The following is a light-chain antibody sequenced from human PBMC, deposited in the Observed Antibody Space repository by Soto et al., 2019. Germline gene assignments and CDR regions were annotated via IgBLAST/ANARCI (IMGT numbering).Light chain of an antibody. J-gene: IGLJ3*02. CDR2: EVN. Sequence: QSALTQPASVSGSPGQSITISCTGTSSDIGGYNYVSWYQQHPGKVPKLIISEVNNRPSGVSNRFSGSKSGNTASLTISGLQAEDEADYYCSSYTSSSTWVFGGGTKLTVL. V-gene: IGLV2-14*01. CDR3: SSYTSSSTWV. CDR1: SSDIGGYNY.